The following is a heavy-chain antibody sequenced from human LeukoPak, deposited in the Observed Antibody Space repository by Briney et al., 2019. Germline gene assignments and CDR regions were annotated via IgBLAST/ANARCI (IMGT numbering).Heavy chain of an antibody. V-gene: IGHV3-20*04. D-gene: IGHD2-15*01. Sequence: GGSLRLSCAASGFTFSNYGMHWVRQAPGKGLEWVSGINWNGGSTGYADSVKGRFTISRDNAKNSLYLQMNSLRVEDTALYYCAKDGACSGGSCYLGDYYYYYMDVWGKGTTVTISS. CDR2: INWNGGST. CDR1: GFTFSNYG. CDR3: AKDGACSGGSCYLGDYYYYYMDV. J-gene: IGHJ6*03.